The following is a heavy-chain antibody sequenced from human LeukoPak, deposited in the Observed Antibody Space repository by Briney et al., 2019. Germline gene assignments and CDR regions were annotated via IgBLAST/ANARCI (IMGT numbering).Heavy chain of an antibody. V-gene: IGHV1-18*01. D-gene: IGHD3-16*02. Sequence: ASVKVSCKASASTFTTYAIHWVRQAPGQGLEWMGWISAYNGNTNYAQKLQGRVTMTTDKSTSTAYMELRSLRSDDTAVYYCARHQANYDYVWGSYRKNYYFDYWGQGTLVTVSS. CDR3: ARHQANYDYVWGSYRKNYYFDY. CDR2: ISAYNGNT. CDR1: ASTFTTYA. J-gene: IGHJ4*02.